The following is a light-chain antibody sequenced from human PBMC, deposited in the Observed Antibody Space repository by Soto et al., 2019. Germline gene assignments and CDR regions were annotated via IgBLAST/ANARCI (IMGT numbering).Light chain of an antibody. CDR3: QKCDYLPI. V-gene: IGKV1-33*01. Sequence: DIQMTQSPSSLSASVGDRVTITCQASHDITSYLNWYQHKPGKAPKLRVYDASILEAGVPSRYSGIGSGTDFTFTISSLQPEDVATYYCQKCDYLPIFGPGTTVDLK. CDR2: DAS. J-gene: IGKJ3*01. CDR1: HDITSY.